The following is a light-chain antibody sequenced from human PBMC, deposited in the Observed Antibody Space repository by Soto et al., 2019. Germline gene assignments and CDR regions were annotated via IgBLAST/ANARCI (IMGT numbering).Light chain of an antibody. J-gene: IGKJ1*01. V-gene: IGKV3-15*01. CDR3: LQYDDWPSWT. CDR2: AVS. Sequence: EIVMTQSPATLSVSPGERATLSCRTSQSVRSNLAWYQQKPGQAPRLLMYAVSTRAAGIPARFSGTGSGTEFSLTISGLQSEDFTVYYCLQYDDWPSWTFGQGTKVDIK. CDR1: QSVRSN.